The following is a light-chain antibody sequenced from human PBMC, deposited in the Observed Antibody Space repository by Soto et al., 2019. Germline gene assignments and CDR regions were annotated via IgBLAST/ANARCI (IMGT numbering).Light chain of an antibody. Sequence: QSVLTQPASVSGSPGQSITISCTGSSNDIGGYNYVSWYQQHPGKVPKLLIFTVSDRPSGVSNRFSGSKSGNTASLTISGLQAEDEADYYCLSFTTAGTLWVLGGGTKLTDL. V-gene: IGLV2-14*03. CDR3: LSFTTAGTLWV. CDR2: TVS. J-gene: IGLJ3*02. CDR1: SNDIGGYNY.